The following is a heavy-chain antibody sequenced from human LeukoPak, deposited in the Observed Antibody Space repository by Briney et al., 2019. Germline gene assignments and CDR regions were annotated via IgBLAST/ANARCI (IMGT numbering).Heavy chain of an antibody. J-gene: IGHJ4*02. CDR2: VSDSGDRM. CDR3: AKAAAAPGFDF. Sequence: PSETLSLTCAVSGASIASHSWWNWVRPAPGKGLEWVATVSDSGDRMYHADSVKGRFTISRDNSKNTIYLQMNSLRAEDTALYYCAKAAAAPGFDFWGQGTLVTVSS. V-gene: IGHV3-23*01. D-gene: IGHD6-13*01. CDR1: GASIASHS.